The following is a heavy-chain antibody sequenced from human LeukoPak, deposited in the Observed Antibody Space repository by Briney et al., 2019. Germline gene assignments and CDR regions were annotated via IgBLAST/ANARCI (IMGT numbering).Heavy chain of an antibody. V-gene: IGHV3-23*01. CDR2: ISYNGGNT. Sequence: PGGSLRLSCAASVFTFASYTITCGRLAPGKGLEGVSAISYNGGNTYYADSVKGRFTISRDNSKNTLYLQMNSLRAEDTALYYFARHFWSGYCGQGTLVAVSS. CDR1: VFTFASYT. D-gene: IGHD3-3*02. J-gene: IGHJ4*02. CDR3: ARHFWSGY.